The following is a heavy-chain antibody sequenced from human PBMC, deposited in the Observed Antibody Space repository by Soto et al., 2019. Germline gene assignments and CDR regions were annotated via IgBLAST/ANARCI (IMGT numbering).Heavy chain of an antibody. V-gene: IGHV3-72*01. D-gene: IGHD1-1*01. J-gene: IGHJ3*02. Sequence: EVQLVESGGGLVQPGGSLRLSCAASGFTFSDHYMDWVRQAPGKGLEWVGRIRKKVNSYTIEYAASVRGRFTISRDDSKNLLYLQMNSLTTEDTAVYYCASVARVSGTADAFDIWGQGTMVTVSS. CDR1: GFTFSDHY. CDR2: IRKKVNSYTI. CDR3: ASVARVSGTADAFDI.